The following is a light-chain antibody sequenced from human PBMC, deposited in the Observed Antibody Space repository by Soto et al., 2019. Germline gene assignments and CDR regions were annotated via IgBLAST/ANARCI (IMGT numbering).Light chain of an antibody. CDR1: SGHSNYG. CDR3: QTWGTDIHVV. J-gene: IGLJ2*01. Sequence: QPVLTQSPSASASLGASVTLTCTLSSGHSNYGIAWHQQQPEKGPRYLMRINGDGSHAKGDGITDRFSGSSSGAERYLTISSLQSEDEADYYCQTWGTDIHVVFGGGTKLTVL. V-gene: IGLV4-69*01. CDR2: INGDGSH.